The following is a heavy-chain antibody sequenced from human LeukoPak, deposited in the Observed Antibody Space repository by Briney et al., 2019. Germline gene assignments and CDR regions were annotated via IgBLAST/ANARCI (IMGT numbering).Heavy chain of an antibody. D-gene: IGHD6-19*01. CDR1: GGSFSGYY. Sequence: PSETLSLTCAVYGGSFSGYYWSWIRQPPGKGLEWIGEINHSGSTNYNPSLKSRVTISVDTSKNQFSLKLSSVTAADTAVYYCARYRRRQWLVHDAFDIWGQGTMVTVSS. J-gene: IGHJ3*02. CDR2: INHSGST. V-gene: IGHV4-34*01. CDR3: ARYRRRQWLVHDAFDI.